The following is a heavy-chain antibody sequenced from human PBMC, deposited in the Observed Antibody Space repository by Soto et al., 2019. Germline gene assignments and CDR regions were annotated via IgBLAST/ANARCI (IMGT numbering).Heavy chain of an antibody. D-gene: IGHD3-3*01. CDR1: GFTFSSYA. CDR2: ISGSGGST. V-gene: IGHV3-23*01. Sequence: EVQLLESGGGLVQPGGSLRLSCAASGFTFSSYAMSWVRQAPGKGLEWVSAISGSGGSTYYADSVKGRFTISRDNSKNTPYLQIYSLRAEDTVVYYCVKTIFDYYMVGWGKGTTVTVSS. CDR3: VKTIFDYYMVG. J-gene: IGHJ6*03.